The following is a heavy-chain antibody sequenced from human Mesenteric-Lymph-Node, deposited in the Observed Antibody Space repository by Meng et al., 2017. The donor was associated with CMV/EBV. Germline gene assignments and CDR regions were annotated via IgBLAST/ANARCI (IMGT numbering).Heavy chain of an antibody. CDR3: ARASPEYYYYYGMDV. CDR1: GGSISSSNW. Sequence: SETLSLTCAVSGGSISSSNWWSWVRQPPGKGLEWIGEIYHSGSTNYNPSLKSRVTISVDKSKNQFSLKLSSVTAADTAVYYCARASPEYYYYYGMDVWGQGTTVTVSS. V-gene: IGHV4-4*02. D-gene: IGHD1-14*01. J-gene: IGHJ6*02. CDR2: IYHSGST.